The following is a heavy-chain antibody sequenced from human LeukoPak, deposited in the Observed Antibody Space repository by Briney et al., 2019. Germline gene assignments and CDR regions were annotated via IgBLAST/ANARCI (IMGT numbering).Heavy chain of an antibody. D-gene: IGHD6-19*01. Sequence: SETLSLTCSVSGDSIINYYWMWIRQPAGKGLEWIGRIYTSGSTNYNPSLKSRVTMSVDTSRNQFSLKLSSVTAADTAVYYCARAAVAGTFDYWGQGTLVTVSS. CDR2: IYTSGST. J-gene: IGHJ4*02. CDR3: ARAAVAGTFDY. V-gene: IGHV4-4*07. CDR1: GDSIINYY.